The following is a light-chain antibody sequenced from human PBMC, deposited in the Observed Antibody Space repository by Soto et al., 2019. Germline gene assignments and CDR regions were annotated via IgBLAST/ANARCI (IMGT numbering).Light chain of an antibody. CDR2: DAS. CDR1: QDISNY. CDR3: EQYDNLQWT. V-gene: IGKV1-33*01. J-gene: IGKJ1*01. Sequence: DIQMTQSPSSLSASVGDRVTITCQASQDISNYLNWYQQKPGKAPKLLIYDASNLETGVPSRFSGSGSGTDFTFTISSLQPKDIATYYCEQYDNLQWTFGQGTKVQIK.